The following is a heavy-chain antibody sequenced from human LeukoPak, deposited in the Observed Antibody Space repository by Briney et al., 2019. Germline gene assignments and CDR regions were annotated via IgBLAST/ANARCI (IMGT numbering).Heavy chain of an antibody. J-gene: IGHJ6*03. V-gene: IGHV3-15*01. CDR2: IKSKTDGGTT. CDR1: GFTFSNAW. D-gene: IGHD5-12*01. CDR3: TTVVATIMNYYYYYMDV. Sequence: GGSLRLSCAASGFTFSNAWMSWVRQAPGKGLEWVGRIKSKTDGGTTDYAAPVKGRFTISRDDSKNTLYPQMNSLKTEDTAVYYCTTVVATIMNYYYYYMDVWGKGTTVTVSS.